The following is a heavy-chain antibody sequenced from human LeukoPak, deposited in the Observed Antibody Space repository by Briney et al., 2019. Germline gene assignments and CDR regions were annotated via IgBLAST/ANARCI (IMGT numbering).Heavy chain of an antibody. D-gene: IGHD3-9*01. Sequence: GGSLRLSCAASGFTFSSYAMSWVRQAPGKGLEWVSAISGSGGSTYYADSVKGRFTTSRDNSKNTLYLQMNSLRAEDTAVYYCAKNYDILTGARGGNYFDYWGQGTLVTVSS. CDR3: AKNYDILTGARGGNYFDY. CDR2: ISGSGGST. CDR1: GFTFSSYA. V-gene: IGHV3-23*01. J-gene: IGHJ4*02.